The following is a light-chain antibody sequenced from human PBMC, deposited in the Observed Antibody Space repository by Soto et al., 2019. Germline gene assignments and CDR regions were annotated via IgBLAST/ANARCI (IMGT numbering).Light chain of an antibody. Sequence: EIVLTQSPDTLSLSPGERATLSCRASQSVGSNYLAWYQQKPGQAPRLLMYDASGRASGIPDRFTGSGSGTDFTLNISSLEPEDFGVYYCQVYDRSPIFRGGTKVDIX. CDR1: QSVGSNY. J-gene: IGKJ4*01. CDR2: DAS. CDR3: QVYDRSPI. V-gene: IGKV3-20*01.